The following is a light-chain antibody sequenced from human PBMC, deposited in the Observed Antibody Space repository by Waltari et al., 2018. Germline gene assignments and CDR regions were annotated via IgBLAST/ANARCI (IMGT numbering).Light chain of an antibody. J-gene: IGLJ2*01. CDR1: SSNIGAGYA. CDR3: QSYDSSLSGSRDVI. Sequence: QSVLTQPPSVSGAPGQRVTISCTGSSSNIGAGYALHWYQQLPGRAPKLLIFDYTNRPSGVPDRFSGSKSGSSASLAITGLQPEDEADYYCQSYDSSLSGSRDVIFGGGTKLTVL. CDR2: DYT. V-gene: IGLV1-40*01.